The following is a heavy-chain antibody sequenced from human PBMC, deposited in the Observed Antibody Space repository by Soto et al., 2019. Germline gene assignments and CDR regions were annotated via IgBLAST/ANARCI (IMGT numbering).Heavy chain of an antibody. CDR2: IYYSGST. CDR1: GGSISTYY. V-gene: IGHV4-59*06. D-gene: IGHD5-18*01. J-gene: IGHJ4*02. Sequence: SETLCLTCTVSGGSISTYYWSWIRQHPGKGLEWIGYIYYSGSTYYNPSLKSRVTISVDTSKNQFSLKLSSVTAADTAVYYCARSGYSYGPNPLLYWGQGTLVTVSS. CDR3: ARSGYSYGPNPLLY.